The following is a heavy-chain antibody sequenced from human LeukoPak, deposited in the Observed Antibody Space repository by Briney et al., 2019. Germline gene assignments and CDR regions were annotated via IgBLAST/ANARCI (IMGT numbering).Heavy chain of an antibody. V-gene: IGHV3-23*01. CDR3: ARTIVTAGRAYFDY. D-gene: IGHD2-21*02. J-gene: IGHJ4*02. CDR2: ISGSGGST. CDR1: GFTFSSYA. Sequence: PGGSLRLSCAASGFTFSSYAMSWVRQAPGKGLEWVSAISGSGGSTYYADSVKGRFTISRDNSKNTLHLQMNNLRVEDTAVYYCARTIVTAGRAYFDYWGQGALVTVSS.